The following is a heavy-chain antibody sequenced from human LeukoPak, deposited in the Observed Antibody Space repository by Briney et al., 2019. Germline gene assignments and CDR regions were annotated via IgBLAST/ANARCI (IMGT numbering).Heavy chain of an antibody. CDR3: ARDISTGWSIKYFFDF. V-gene: IGHV3-30*04. CDR1: GFTFGEYA. D-gene: IGHD6-19*01. CDR2: ISYDGITE. Sequence: GGSLRLSCTTSGFTFGEYAMHWVRQAPGKELEWVAIISYDGITEDYSDSVKGRFSISRDNFKNTLFLQMNGLRDEDTAVYYCARDISTGWSIKYFFDFWGQGTLVTVSS. J-gene: IGHJ4*02.